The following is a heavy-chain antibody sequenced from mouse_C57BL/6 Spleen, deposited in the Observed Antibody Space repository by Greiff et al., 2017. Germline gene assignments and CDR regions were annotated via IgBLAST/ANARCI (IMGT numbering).Heavy chain of an antibody. CDR2: LYPGDGDT. D-gene: IGHD2-5*01. V-gene: IGHV1-80*01. Sequence: QVQLQQSGAELVKPGASVKISCKASGYAFSSYWMNWVKQRPGKGLEWIGQLYPGDGDTNYNGKFKGKATLTADKSSSTAYMQLSSLTSEDSAVYFCARRYSKALSWFAYWGQGTLVTVSA. CDR1: GYAFSSYW. CDR3: ARRYSKALSWFAY. J-gene: IGHJ3*01.